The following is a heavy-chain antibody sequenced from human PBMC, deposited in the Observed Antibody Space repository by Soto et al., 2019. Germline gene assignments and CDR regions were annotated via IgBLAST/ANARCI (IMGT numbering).Heavy chain of an antibody. V-gene: IGHV4-28*01. CDR3: ARTPGVTTVTSTHFDY. Sequence: QVQLQESGPGLVKPSDTLSLTCAVSGYSISSSNWWGWIRQPPGKGLEWIGYIYYSGSTYYNPSLKSRVTMSVDTSKNQFSLKLSSVTAVDTAVYYCARTPGVTTVTSTHFDYWGQGTLVTVSS. D-gene: IGHD4-4*01. CDR2: IYYSGST. J-gene: IGHJ4*02. CDR1: GYSISSSNW.